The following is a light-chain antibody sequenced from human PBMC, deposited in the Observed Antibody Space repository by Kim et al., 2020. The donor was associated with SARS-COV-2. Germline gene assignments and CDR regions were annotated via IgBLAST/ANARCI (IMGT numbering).Light chain of an antibody. CDR3: QAWDSSTLYV. J-gene: IGLJ1*01. CDR1: KLGDKY. V-gene: IGLV3-1*01. CDR2: QDN. Sequence: VSLGQTASITCSGDKLGDKYACWYQQKPGQSPVLVIYQDNKRPSGIPEKFSASSSGNTATLTITGTQAMDEADYYCQAWDSSTLYVFGTGTKVTVL.